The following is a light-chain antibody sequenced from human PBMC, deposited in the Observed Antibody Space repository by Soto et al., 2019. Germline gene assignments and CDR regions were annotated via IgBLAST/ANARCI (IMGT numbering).Light chain of an antibody. CDR2: DAS. CDR3: QRYNSYWA. CDR1: QSIASW. Sequence: DIQMTQSPSTLSASVGDRVTITCRASQSIASWLAWYQQKPGKAPELLIYDASTLKSGVPARFSGSGSGTEFTLTISSLQPDDFATYYCQRYNSYWAFGPGTKVDIK. J-gene: IGKJ1*01. V-gene: IGKV1-5*01.